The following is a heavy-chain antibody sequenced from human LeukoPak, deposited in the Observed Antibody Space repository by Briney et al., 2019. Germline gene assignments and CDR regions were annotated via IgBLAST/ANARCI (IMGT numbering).Heavy chain of an antibody. CDR3: ARINRVGWSGGYYYYNMDV. D-gene: IGHD6-19*01. V-gene: IGHV4-34*01. CDR2: ISDSGTT. CDR1: IESFSGYH. J-gene: IGHJ6*03. Sequence: SETLSLTCAVYIESFSGYHWNWIRQTPGKGLEWIGEISDSGTTNINPSLRRRVSLSIDTSKNQFSLDMRSMTAADTGVYYCARINRVGWSGGYYYYNMDVWGKGTTVTVSS.